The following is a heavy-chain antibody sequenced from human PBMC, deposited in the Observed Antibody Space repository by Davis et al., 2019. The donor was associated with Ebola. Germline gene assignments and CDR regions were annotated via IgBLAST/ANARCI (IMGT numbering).Heavy chain of an antibody. CDR1: GFTFSNYG. D-gene: IGHD6-19*01. V-gene: IGHV3-23*01. Sequence: GESLKISCIASGFTFSNYGMSWVRQAPGKGLEWVSGIIGSGITTYYADSVKGRFTVSRDNSKNALYLQMNSLRAEDTAIYYCSKTSGWYNDYWGQGTLVTVSS. CDR3: SKTSGWYNDY. J-gene: IGHJ4*02. CDR2: IIGSGITT.